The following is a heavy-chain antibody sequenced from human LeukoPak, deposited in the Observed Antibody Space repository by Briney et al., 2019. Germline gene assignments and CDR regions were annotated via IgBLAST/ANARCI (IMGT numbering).Heavy chain of an antibody. V-gene: IGHV3-30*18. Sequence: PGGSLRLSCAASGFTFSSYGMHWVRQAPGKGLEWVAVISYDGSNKYYADSVKGRFTISRDNSKNALYLQMNSLRAEDTAMYYCAKVVTTNDYWGQGTLVTVSS. CDR1: GFTFSSYG. CDR2: ISYDGSNK. D-gene: IGHD2-21*02. CDR3: AKVVTTNDY. J-gene: IGHJ4*02.